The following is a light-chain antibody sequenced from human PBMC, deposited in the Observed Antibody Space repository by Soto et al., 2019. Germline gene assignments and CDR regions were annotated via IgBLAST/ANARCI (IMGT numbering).Light chain of an antibody. V-gene: IGLV2-23*01. CDR2: EGS. CDR3: CSYAGSSTLV. J-gene: IGLJ2*01. Sequence: QSALTQPASVSGSPGQSITISCTGTNSNVGNYNLVSWYQQHPGKAPKLMIYEGSKRPSGASNRFSGAKSGNTASLTISGLQAEDEADYYCCSYAGSSTLVFGGGTKLTVL. CDR1: NSNVGNYNL.